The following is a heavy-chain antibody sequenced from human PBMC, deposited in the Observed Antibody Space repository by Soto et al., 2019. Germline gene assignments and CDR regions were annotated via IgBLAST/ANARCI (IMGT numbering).Heavy chain of an antibody. CDR3: AHSTITMVRGVIIPNWFDP. J-gene: IGHJ5*02. CDR1: GYTFTSYA. Sequence: VASVKVSCKASGYTFTSYAMHWVRQAPGQRLEWMGWINAGNGNTKYSQKFQGRLTITKDTSKNQVVLTMTNMDPVDTATYYCAHSTITMVRGVIIPNWFDPWGQGTLVTVSS. CDR2: INAGNGNT. D-gene: IGHD3-10*01. V-gene: IGHV1-3*01.